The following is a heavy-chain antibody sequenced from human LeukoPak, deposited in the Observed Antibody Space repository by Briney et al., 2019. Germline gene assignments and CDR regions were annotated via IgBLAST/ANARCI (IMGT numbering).Heavy chain of an antibody. D-gene: IGHD3-22*01. CDR2: ISGSGGST. CDR1: GFTFSSYS. CDR3: AKVYYDSSGYGNFDY. J-gene: IGHJ4*02. V-gene: IGHV3-23*01. Sequence: GGSLRLSCAASGFTFSSYSMNWVRQAPGRGLEWVSAISGSGGSTYYADSVKGRFTISRDNSKNTLYLQMNSLRAEDTAVYYCAKVYYDSSGYGNFDYWGQGTLVAVSS.